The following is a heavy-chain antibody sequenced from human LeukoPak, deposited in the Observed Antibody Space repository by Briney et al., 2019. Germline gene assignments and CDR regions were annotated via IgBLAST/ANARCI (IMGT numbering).Heavy chain of an antibody. J-gene: IGHJ4*02. Sequence: GGSLRLSCAASGFTFSNYWMHWIRHVPGKGLVWVSHIKYDGSATNYADSVKGRFTISRDNAKNTLYLQMNSLRTEDTAVYYCVSGSLQSGYNFDYWGQGALVTVSS. D-gene: IGHD3-3*01. CDR1: GFTFSNYW. CDR2: IKYDGSAT. CDR3: VSGSLQSGYNFDY. V-gene: IGHV3-74*01.